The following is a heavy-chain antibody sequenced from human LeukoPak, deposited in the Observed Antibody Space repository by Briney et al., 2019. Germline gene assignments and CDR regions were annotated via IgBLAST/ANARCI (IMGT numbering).Heavy chain of an antibody. D-gene: IGHD3-10*01. J-gene: IGHJ6*02. Sequence: ASVKVSCKASGYTFSSYAMHWVRQAPGQRLEWMGWINAGNGNTKYSQKFQGRVTITRDTSASTAYMELSSLRSEDTAVYYCARGPGSYPKRGIYYYGMDVWGQGTTVTVSS. V-gene: IGHV1-3*01. CDR3: ARGPGSYPKRGIYYYGMDV. CDR1: GYTFSSYA. CDR2: INAGNGNT.